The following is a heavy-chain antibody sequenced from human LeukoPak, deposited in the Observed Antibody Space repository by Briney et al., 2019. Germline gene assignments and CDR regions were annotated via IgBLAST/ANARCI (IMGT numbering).Heavy chain of an antibody. CDR1: GYTLRSYA. J-gene: IGHJ3*02. CDR2: INTNNGNP. V-gene: IGHV7-4-1*02. CDR3: ARVMWNEEIFAFDI. D-gene: IGHD1-1*01. Sequence: ASVKVSCKASGYTLRSYAMNWVRQAPGQGLEWMGWINTNNGNPTYAHSFTGRFVFSLDTSVNTAYLQISSLKAEDTATYYCARVMWNEEIFAFDIWGQGTIVTVSS.